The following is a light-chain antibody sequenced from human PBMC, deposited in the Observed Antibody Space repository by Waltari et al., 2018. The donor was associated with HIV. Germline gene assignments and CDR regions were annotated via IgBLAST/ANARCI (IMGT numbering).Light chain of an antibody. CDR1: TSNIGSNG. J-gene: IGLJ2*01. Sequence: VTISCSGATSNIGSNGVNWYQQVPGTAPTLLIFNNNQRPSGVPDRFSGSKSGTSASLAISGLQSEDETDYYCAAWDDNLNGVVFGGGTKLIVL. CDR3: AAWDDNLNGVV. CDR2: NNN. V-gene: IGLV1-44*01.